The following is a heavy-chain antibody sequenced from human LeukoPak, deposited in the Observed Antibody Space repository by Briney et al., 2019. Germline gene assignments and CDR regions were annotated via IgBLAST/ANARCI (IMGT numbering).Heavy chain of an antibody. Sequence: GGSLRLSCAASGFTFNTYNMNWVRQAPGKGLEWVSSISSSKTDIYYEDSVRGRFTISRDNVKNSLYLQMNSLRAEDTAVYYCVREGRSISVWCSGGSCYDFDYWGQGTLVTVSS. J-gene: IGHJ4*02. CDR3: VREGRSISVWCSGGSCYDFDY. CDR1: GFTFNTYN. D-gene: IGHD2-15*01. CDR2: ISSSKTDI. V-gene: IGHV3-21*01.